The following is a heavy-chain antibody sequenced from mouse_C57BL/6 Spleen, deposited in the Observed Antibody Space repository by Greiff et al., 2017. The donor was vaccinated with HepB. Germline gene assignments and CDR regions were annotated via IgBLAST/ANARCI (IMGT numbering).Heavy chain of an antibody. V-gene: IGHV1-26*01. CDR3: ARWGTEGYFDV. D-gene: IGHD2-14*01. CDR1: GYTFTDYY. CDR2: INPNNGGT. J-gene: IGHJ1*03. Sequence: EVQLQQSGPELVKPGASVKISCKASGYTFTDYYMNWVQQSPGKSLEWIADINPNNGGTSYNQKFKGKATLTVDKSTSTAYMELRSLTSEDSAVYYCARWGTEGYFDVWGTGTTVTVSS.